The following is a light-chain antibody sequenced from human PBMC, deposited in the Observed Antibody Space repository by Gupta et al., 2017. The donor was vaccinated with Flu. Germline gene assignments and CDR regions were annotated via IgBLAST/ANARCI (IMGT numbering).Light chain of an antibody. CDR3: QQENSTTGT. CDR2: KAS. Sequence: DIQMTQSPSTLSASVGDRVTITCRASQSITGWLAWYQQKPGKAPKLLIYKASSVESGVPSRFSGGGTWTEFTLTISIRQPDDFATYYCQQENSTTGTFGQGTKVQIK. J-gene: IGKJ1*01. CDR1: QSITGW. V-gene: IGKV1-5*03.